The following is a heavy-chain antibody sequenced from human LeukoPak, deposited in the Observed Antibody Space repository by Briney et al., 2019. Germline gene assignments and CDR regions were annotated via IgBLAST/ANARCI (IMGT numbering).Heavy chain of an antibody. CDR1: GFTINTYA. J-gene: IGHJ6*04. Sequence: GGPLRLSCAASGFTINTYAMNWVRQAPGKGPEWVSYISNTGGSVYYADSVKGRFTISRDSAKNSLYLQMNSLRAEDTAVYYCAELGITMIGGVWGKGTTVTISS. CDR3: AELGITMIGGV. CDR2: ISNTGGSV. V-gene: IGHV3-48*03. D-gene: IGHD3-10*02.